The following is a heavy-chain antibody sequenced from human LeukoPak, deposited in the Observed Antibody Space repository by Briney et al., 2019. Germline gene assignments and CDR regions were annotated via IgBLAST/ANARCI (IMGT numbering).Heavy chain of an antibody. CDR1: GGSFSGYY. CDR3: ARGTVLPPEYYYGSGSGYWFDP. D-gene: IGHD3-10*01. Sequence: SETLSLTCAVYGGSFSGYYWSWIRQPPGKGLEWIGEINHSGSTNYNPSLKSRVTISVDTSKNQFSLKLSSVTAADTAVYYCARGTVLPPEYYYGSGSGYWFDPWGQGTLVTVSS. J-gene: IGHJ5*02. V-gene: IGHV4-34*01. CDR2: INHSGST.